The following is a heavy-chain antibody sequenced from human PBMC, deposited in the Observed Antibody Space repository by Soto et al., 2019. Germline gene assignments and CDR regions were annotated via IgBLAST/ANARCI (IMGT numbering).Heavy chain of an antibody. CDR2: INHSGRV. CDR1: GGTFSSHS. V-gene: IGHV4-34*08. J-gene: IGHJ5*01. D-gene: IGHD3-3*01. Sequence: SETLSLTCAVYGGTFSSHSWTWIRQSPGKGLEWIGDINHSGRVNYSPSLKSRVTITLDTSKNQLSLTLSAVTAADTAMHYWSTRASGTTGYYGFDPWGQGTPVTVSS. CDR3: STRASGTTGYYGFDP.